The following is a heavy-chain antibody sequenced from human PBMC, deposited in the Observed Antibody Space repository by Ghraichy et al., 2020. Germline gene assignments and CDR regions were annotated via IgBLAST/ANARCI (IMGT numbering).Heavy chain of an antibody. V-gene: IGHV3-48*02. CDR2: ISSSSSTI. Sequence: GGSLRLSCAASGFTFSSYSMNWVRQAPGKGLEWVSYISSSSSTIYYADSVKGRFTISRDNAKNSLYLQMNSLRDEDTAIYYCARDRDNNWGTYRYTCDNSGQGTLVTVSS. CDR3: ARDRDNNWGTYRYTCDN. J-gene: IGHJ4*02. CDR1: GFTFSSYS. D-gene: IGHD3-16*02.